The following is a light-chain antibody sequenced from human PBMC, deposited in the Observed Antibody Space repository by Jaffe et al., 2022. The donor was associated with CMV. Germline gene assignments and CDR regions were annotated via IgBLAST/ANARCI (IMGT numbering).Light chain of an antibody. Sequence: QSVLTQPPSASGTPGQRVTISCSGSSSNIGSNYVYWYQQFPGTAPKLLIYRNNQRPSGVSDRLSGSKSGTSGSLAISGLRSEDEADYYCAAWDDSLSGWVFGGGTKLTVL. J-gene: IGLJ3*02. CDR1: SSNIGSNY. V-gene: IGLV1-47*01. CDR3: AAWDDSLSGWV. CDR2: RNN.